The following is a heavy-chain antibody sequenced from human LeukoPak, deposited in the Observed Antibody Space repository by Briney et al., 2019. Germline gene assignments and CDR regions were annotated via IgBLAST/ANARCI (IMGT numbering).Heavy chain of an antibody. CDR2: IKSKFDGETT. Sequence: GGSLRLSCAASGFTVSSNYMSWVRQAPGKGLEWVGRIKSKFDGETTDYAAPVKGRFTISRDDSKDTLYLQMSSLKTEDTAVYYCTTLASRSPYYYYGMDVWGQGTTVTVSS. CDR1: GFTVSSNY. V-gene: IGHV3-15*01. CDR3: TTLASRSPYYYYGMDV. J-gene: IGHJ6*02.